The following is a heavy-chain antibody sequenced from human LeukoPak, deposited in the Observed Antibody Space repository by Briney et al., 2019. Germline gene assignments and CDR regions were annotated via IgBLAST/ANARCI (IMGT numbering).Heavy chain of an antibody. V-gene: IGHV4-38-2*02. CDR1: GYSISSGYY. J-gene: IGHJ4*02. CDR3: ARVLLVGAILDDFDY. CDR2: IYHSGST. Sequence: PSETLSLTCTVSGYSISSGYYWGWIRQPPGKGLEWIGSIYHSGSTYYNPSLKSRVTISVDTSKNQFSLKLSSVTAADTAVYYCARVLLVGAILDDFDYWGQGTLVTVSS. D-gene: IGHD1-26*01.